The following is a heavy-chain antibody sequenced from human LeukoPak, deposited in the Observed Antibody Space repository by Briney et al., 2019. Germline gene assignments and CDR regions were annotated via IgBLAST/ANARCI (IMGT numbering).Heavy chain of an antibody. CDR1: GFTFDDYA. CDR2: ISWNSGSI. CDR3: AREDATWGYFDY. J-gene: IGHJ4*02. D-gene: IGHD2-15*01. V-gene: IGHV3-9*01. Sequence: GGSLRLSCAASGFTFDDYAMHWVRQAPGKGLEWVSGISWNSGSIGYADSVKGRFTISRDNAKNSLYLQMNSLRAEDTAVYYCAREDATWGYFDYWGQGTLVTVSS.